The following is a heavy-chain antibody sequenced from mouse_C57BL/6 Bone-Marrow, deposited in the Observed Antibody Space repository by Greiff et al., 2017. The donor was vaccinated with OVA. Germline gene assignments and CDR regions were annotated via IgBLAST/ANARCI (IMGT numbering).Heavy chain of an antibody. D-gene: IGHD2-5*01. Sequence: QVQLKESGAELVRPGTSVKVSCKASGYAFTNYLIEWVKQRPGQGLEWIGVINPGSGGTNYNEKFKGKATLTADKSSSTAYMQLSSLTSEDSAVYFCAREGDYSNLLRYFDVWGTGTTVTVSS. CDR1: GYAFTNYL. J-gene: IGHJ1*03. CDR2: INPGSGGT. V-gene: IGHV1-54*01. CDR3: AREGDYSNLLRYFDV.